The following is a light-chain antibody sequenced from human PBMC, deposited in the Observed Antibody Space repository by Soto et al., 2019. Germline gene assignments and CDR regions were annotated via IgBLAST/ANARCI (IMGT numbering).Light chain of an antibody. J-gene: IGLJ1*01. Sequence: QSALTQPASVSGSPGQSITISCTGPSSDVGGYNYVSWYQQHPGKAPKLMIYDVSNRPSGVSNRFSGSKSGNTASLTISGLQAEDEADYYCSSYTSSSTLHYVFGTGTKVTVL. V-gene: IGLV2-14*01. CDR1: SSDVGGYNY. CDR3: SSYTSSSTLHYV. CDR2: DVS.